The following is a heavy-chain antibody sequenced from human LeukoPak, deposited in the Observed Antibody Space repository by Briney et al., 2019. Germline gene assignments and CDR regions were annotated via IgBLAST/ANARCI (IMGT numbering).Heavy chain of an antibody. J-gene: IGHJ4*02. D-gene: IGHD6-13*01. V-gene: IGHV3-23*01. CDR2: ISGSGDFT. Sequence: GEALRLPCAASGFSFSSYSMSWVRQAPGKGLEWVSGISGSGDFTYYEDSVKGRFTISRDNSKNTLYLQMNSLRAEDTALYYCAKGSTGYSSSWTFDYWGQGTLVTVSS. CDR3: AKGSTGYSSSWTFDY. CDR1: GFSFSSYS.